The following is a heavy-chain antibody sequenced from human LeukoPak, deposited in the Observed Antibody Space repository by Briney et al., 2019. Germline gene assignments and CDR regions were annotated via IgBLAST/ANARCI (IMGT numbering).Heavy chain of an antibody. CDR2: ISYDGSNK. J-gene: IGHJ6*02. Sequence: GGSLRLSCAASGFTFSSYGMHWVRQAPGKGLEWVAVISYDGSNKYYADSVKGRFTISRDNSKNTLYLQMNSLRAEDTAVYYCAKDPARYYDFWSGYYLIGPPPGEYYYYGMDVWGQGTTVTVSS. CDR1: GFTFSSYG. V-gene: IGHV3-30*18. CDR3: AKDPARYYDFWSGYYLIGPPPGEYYYYGMDV. D-gene: IGHD3-3*01.